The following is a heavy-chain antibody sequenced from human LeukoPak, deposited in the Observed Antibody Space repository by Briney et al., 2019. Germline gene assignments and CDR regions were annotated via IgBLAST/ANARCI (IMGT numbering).Heavy chain of an antibody. J-gene: IGHJ1*01. CDR2: INPNSGGT. V-gene: IGHV1-2*02. D-gene: IGHD3-22*01. Sequence: GASVKVSCKASGYTFTGYYMHWVRQAPAQGLEWMGWINPNSGGTNYAQKFQGRVTMTRDTSISTAYMELSRLRSDDTAVYYCAREPYDSSGYSLAEYFQHWGQGTLVTVSS. CDR3: AREPYDSSGYSLAEYFQH. CDR1: GYTFTGYY.